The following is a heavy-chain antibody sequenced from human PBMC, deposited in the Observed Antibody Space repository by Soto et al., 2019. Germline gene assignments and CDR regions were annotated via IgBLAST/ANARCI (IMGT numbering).Heavy chain of an antibody. Sequence: SVKVSCKASGGTFSSYAISWVRQAPGQGLEWMGGIIPIFGTANYAQKFQGRVTITADESTSTAYMELSSLRSEDTAVYYCASRSSSIRGLDYWGQGTLVTVSS. V-gene: IGHV1-69*13. CDR3: ASRSSSIRGLDY. CDR1: GGTFSSYA. J-gene: IGHJ4*02. CDR2: IIPIFGTA. D-gene: IGHD6-6*01.